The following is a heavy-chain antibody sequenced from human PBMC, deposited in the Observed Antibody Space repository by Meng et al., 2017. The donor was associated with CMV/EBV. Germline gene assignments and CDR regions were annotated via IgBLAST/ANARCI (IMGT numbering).Heavy chain of an antibody. V-gene: IGHV1-69*05. CDR2: IIPIFGAA. D-gene: IGHD3-3*01. J-gene: IGHJ4*02. CDR1: GGTFSSYA. CDR3: VFSVSPTFDY. Sequence: SVKVSCKASGGTFSSYAISWVRQAPGQGLEWMGGIIPIFGAANYAQKFQGRVTITTDESTSTAYMELSSLRSEDTAVYYCVFSVSPTFDYWGQGTLVTVSS.